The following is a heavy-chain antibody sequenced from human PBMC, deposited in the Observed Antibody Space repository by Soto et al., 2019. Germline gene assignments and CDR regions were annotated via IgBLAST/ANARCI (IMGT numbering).Heavy chain of an antibody. J-gene: IGHJ6*02. CDR1: GWSISSYY. V-gene: IGHV4-59*01. CDR2: IYYSGSA. CDR3: ARITKPSGMDV. D-gene: IGHD3-10*01. Sequence: SDTLSLTCTVCGWSISSYYWSWIRQPPGKGLEWIGYIYYSGSANYNPSLKSRVTISVDTSKNQFSLKLSSVTAADTAVYYCARITKPSGMDVWGQGTRVTVSS.